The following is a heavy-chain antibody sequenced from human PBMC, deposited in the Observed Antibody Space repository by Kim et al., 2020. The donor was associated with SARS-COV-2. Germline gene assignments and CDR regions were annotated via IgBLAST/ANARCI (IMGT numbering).Heavy chain of an antibody. J-gene: IGHJ6*02. CDR2: IIPIFGTA. CDR1: GGTFSSYA. D-gene: IGHD1-26*01. Sequence: SVKVACKASGGTFSSYAISWVRQAPGQGLEWMGGIIPIFGTANYAQKFQGRVTITAEATTSTAYMELSSLRSEDTGVDFCARALSGSCGYYYGLDVWGQ. CDR3: ARALSGSCGYYYGLDV. V-gene: IGHV1-69*13.